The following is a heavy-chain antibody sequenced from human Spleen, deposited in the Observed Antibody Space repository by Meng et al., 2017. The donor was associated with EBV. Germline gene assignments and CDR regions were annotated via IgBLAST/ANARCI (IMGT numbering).Heavy chain of an antibody. J-gene: IGHJ4*02. CDR1: GDSISSGIYS. CDR2: FYHTGST. Sequence: QLQLQVSGAGLVKPSQTLSLTCAVSGDSISSGIYSWSWIRQPPGKGLEWIGYFYHTGSTYYNPSLKSRVTILVDRSKNQFSLRLSSVTAADTAVYYCARPQYFDWLLYSGAPIDFWGPGTLVTVSS. CDR3: ARPQYFDWLLYSGAPIDF. D-gene: IGHD3-9*01. V-gene: IGHV4-30-2*01.